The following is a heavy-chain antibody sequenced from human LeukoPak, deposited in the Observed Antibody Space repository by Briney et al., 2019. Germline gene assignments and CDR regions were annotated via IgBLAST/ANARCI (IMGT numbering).Heavy chain of an antibody. V-gene: IGHV3-21*01. CDR1: GFTFSSYS. Sequence: GGSLRPSCAASGFTFSSYSMNWVRQAPGKGLEWVSSISSSSSYIYYADSVKGRFTISRDNAKNSLYLQMNSLRAEDTAVYYCARARDSAGGYDYWGQGTLVTVSS. J-gene: IGHJ4*02. CDR3: ARARDSAGGYDY. CDR2: ISSSSSYI. D-gene: IGHD1-26*01.